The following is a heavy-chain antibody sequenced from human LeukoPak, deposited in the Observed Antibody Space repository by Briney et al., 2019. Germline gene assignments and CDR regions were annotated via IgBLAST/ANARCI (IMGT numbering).Heavy chain of an antibody. D-gene: IGHD3-16*01. J-gene: IGHJ5*02. CDR3: ARLLTPDWFDP. CDR1: GYRFTSYW. CDR2: IDPSDSYT. V-gene: IGHV5-10-1*01. Sequence: GESLKISCKGSGYRFTSYWISWVRQMLGKGLEWMGKIDPSDSYTSYSPSFQGHVTLSADKSISTAYLQWSSLKASDNAMYYCARLLTPDWFDPWGQGTLVTVSS.